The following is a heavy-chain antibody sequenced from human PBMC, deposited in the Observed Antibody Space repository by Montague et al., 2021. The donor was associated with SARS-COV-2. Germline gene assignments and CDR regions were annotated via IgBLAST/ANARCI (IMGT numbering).Heavy chain of an antibody. CDR1: GACVNRED. CDR3: AKASRGYGGDFDS. CDR2: IFYSGST. D-gene: IGHD4-23*01. J-gene: IGHJ4*02. Sequence: SETLSLTCSGLGACVNREDRKSIRQHPRKELKWLGYIFYSGSTYNPSLNSRVTMSLDTSKNHFSLNLISVTAADTAVYYCAKASRGYGGDFDSWGQGTLVIVSS. V-gene: IGHV4-59*02.